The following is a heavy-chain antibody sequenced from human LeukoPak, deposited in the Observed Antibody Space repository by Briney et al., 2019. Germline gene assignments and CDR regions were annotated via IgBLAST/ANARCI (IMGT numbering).Heavy chain of an antibody. V-gene: IGHV1-69*01. J-gene: IGHJ3*02. Sequence: SVKVSCKASGGTFSSYAISWVRQAPGQGLEWMGGIIPILGTANYAQKFQGRVTITADESTSTAYMELSSLRSEDTAVYYCARDPCGGDCYHAFDIWGQGTMVTVSS. CDR1: GGTFSSYA. CDR3: ARDPCGGDCYHAFDI. D-gene: IGHD2-21*02. CDR2: IIPILGTA.